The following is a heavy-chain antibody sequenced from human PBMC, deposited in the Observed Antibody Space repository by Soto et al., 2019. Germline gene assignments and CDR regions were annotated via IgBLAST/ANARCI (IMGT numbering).Heavy chain of an antibody. Sequence: SETLSLTCAVYGGSFSGYYWSWIRQPPGKGLEWIGEINHSGSTNYNPSLKSRVTISVDTSKNQFSLKLSSVTAADTAVYYCARGGAAGTARQKNWFDPWAQGTLVTVSS. CDR1: GGSFSGYY. D-gene: IGHD6-13*01. V-gene: IGHV4-34*01. CDR2: INHSGST. CDR3: ARGGAAGTARQKNWFDP. J-gene: IGHJ5*02.